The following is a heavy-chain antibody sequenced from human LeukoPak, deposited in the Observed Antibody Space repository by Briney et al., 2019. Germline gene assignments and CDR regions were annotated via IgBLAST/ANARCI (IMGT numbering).Heavy chain of an antibody. J-gene: IGHJ4*02. Sequence: PWESLSLTCTVSGGLISIYYSGWIRQPPGKGLEWIGYISYSGRTNSNPPFKGRVTTPVTTSKNHFFLRLTSVTAADPAGFYCGRNTGDLYYFDYWGQGTLVTVSS. V-gene: IGHV4-59*01. CDR3: GRNTGDLYYFDY. CDR1: GGLISIYY. D-gene: IGHD7-27*01. CDR2: ISYSGRT.